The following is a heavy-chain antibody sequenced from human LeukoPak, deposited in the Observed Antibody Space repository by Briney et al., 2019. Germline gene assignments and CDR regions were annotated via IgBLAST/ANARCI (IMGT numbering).Heavy chain of an antibody. Sequence: SETLSLTCNVSGGSVSSSSYYWGWIRQPPGKGLEWIGSIYYSGSAYYNPSLKSRVTISVDTSKNQFSLKLSSVTAADTAVYYCARDCSSTSCYMHWFDPWGQGTLVTVSS. CDR2: IYYSGSA. V-gene: IGHV4-39*07. J-gene: IGHJ5*02. CDR3: ARDCSSTSCYMHWFDP. D-gene: IGHD2-2*02. CDR1: GGSVSSSSYY.